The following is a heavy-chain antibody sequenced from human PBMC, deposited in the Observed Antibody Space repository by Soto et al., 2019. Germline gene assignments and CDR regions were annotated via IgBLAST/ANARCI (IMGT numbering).Heavy chain of an antibody. CDR1: GFTFSSYA. Sequence: PGGSLRLSCVASGFTFSSYAVSWVRQAPGKGLEWVSAISGSGGSTYYADSVKGRFTISRDNSKNTVFLQVNSLRAEDTALYYCARESEDLTSNFDYWGQGTLVTVSS. J-gene: IGHJ4*02. CDR3: ARESEDLTSNFDY. V-gene: IGHV3-23*01. CDR2: ISGSGGST.